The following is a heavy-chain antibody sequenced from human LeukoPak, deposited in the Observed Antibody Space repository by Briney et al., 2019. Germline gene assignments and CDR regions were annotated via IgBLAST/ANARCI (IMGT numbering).Heavy chain of an antibody. CDR3: ANEYCSGGSCYYGY. J-gene: IGHJ4*02. V-gene: IGHV3-53*01. Sequence: PGGSLRLSCAASGLTVSSSYMSWVRQAPGKGLEWVSIIYNDGSTYYADSMKGRFTISRDNSKNTLYLQVNSLRAEDTAMYYCANEYCSGGSCYYGYWGQGTLVTVSS. CDR1: GLTVSSSY. CDR2: IYNDGST. D-gene: IGHD2-15*01.